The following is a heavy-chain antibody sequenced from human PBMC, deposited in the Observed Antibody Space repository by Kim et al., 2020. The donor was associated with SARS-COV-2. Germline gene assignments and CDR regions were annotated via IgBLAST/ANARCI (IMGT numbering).Heavy chain of an antibody. CDR1: GFHFSSYC. J-gene: IGHJ4*02. CDR3: SRDCGVTRVTRGVFE. V-gene: IGHV3-74*01. D-gene: IGHD4-17*01. Sequence: GGSLRLSCAASGFHFSSYCMHWVRQAPGKGLVWVSAINGGGSTTYYADSVKGRFTISRDNSKNTLYLQMNSLRAEDTAVYYCSRDCGVTRVTRGVFEWGQGTLVTVSS. CDR2: INGGGSTT.